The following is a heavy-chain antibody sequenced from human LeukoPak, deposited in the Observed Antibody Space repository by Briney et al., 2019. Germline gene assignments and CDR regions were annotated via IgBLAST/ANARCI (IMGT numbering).Heavy chain of an antibody. CDR1: GYTFTSYY. CDR2: INPSGGST. V-gene: IGHV1-46*01. Sequence: ASVKVSCKASGYTFTSYYLHWVRQAPGQGLEWMGIINPSGGSTGYAQKFQDRVTMTRDTPTSTVYMELSSLRSEDTAVYYCARGHSNSPFLYWGQGTLVTVSS. D-gene: IGHD6-6*01. J-gene: IGHJ4*02. CDR3: ARGHSNSPFLY.